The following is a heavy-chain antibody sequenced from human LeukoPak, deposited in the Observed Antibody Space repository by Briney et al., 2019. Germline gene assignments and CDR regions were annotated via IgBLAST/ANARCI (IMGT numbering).Heavy chain of an antibody. CDR1: GGSVSSSNW. Sequence: SETLSLTCAVSGGSVSSSNWWTWVRQSPGRGLDWIGEIFHSGSTNYNPSLKSRVTISIDKSKNHFSLRLRSVTAADTAVYFCAKATFYYDGSGYRTFDYWGQGVLVTVSS. CDR3: AKATFYYDGSGYRTFDY. D-gene: IGHD3-22*01. V-gene: IGHV4-4*02. CDR2: IFHSGST. J-gene: IGHJ4*02.